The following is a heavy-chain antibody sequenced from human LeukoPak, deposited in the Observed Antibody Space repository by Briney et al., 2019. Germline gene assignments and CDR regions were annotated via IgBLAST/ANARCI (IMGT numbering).Heavy chain of an antibody. J-gene: IGHJ2*01. CDR2: ISSSSSYI. Sequence: GGSLRLSCAASGFTFSSYSMNWVRQAPGKGLEWVSSISSSSSYIYYADSVKGRFTISRDNAKNSLYLQMNSLRAEDTAVYYHARGSSSGPRYFDLWGRGTLVTVSS. D-gene: IGHD6-19*01. V-gene: IGHV3-21*01. CDR3: ARGSSSGPRYFDL. CDR1: GFTFSSYS.